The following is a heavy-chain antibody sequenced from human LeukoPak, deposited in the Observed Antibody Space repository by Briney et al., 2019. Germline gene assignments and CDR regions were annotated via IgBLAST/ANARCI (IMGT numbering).Heavy chain of an antibody. Sequence: SETLSLTCTVSGGSLSSYYRNWLRQPPGKGLEWIGYIYYSGNTNHNPSLKSRVTISVDTSKNQFSLKLSSVTAADTAVYYCASSDSSGYYDNWGQGTLVTVSS. CDR2: IYYSGNT. CDR1: GGSLSSYY. CDR3: ASSDSSGYYDN. V-gene: IGHV4-59*01. J-gene: IGHJ4*02. D-gene: IGHD3-22*01.